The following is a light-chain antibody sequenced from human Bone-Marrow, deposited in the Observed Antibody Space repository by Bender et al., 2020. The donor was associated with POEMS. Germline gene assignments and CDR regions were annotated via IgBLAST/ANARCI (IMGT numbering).Light chain of an antibody. J-gene: IGLJ3*02. CDR1: GADVGSYNL. CDR3: CSYAGSRTFVL. CDR2: EVT. V-gene: IGLV2-23*02. Sequence: QSALTQPASVSGSPGQSITISCTGSGADVGSYNLVSWYQQHPDTAPKLVIYEVTKRPSGISDRFSGSKSGNTASLTISGLQADGEGDYYCCSYAGSRTFVLFGGGTKLTVL.